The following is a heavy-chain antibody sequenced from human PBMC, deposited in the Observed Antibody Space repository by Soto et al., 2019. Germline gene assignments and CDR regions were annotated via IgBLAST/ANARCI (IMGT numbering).Heavy chain of an antibody. CDR1: GFTFSSYS. CDR3: ARDDILTGYDAFDI. CDR2: ISSSSSYI. D-gene: IGHD3-9*01. J-gene: IGHJ3*02. Sequence: GGSLRLSCAASGFTFSSYSMNWVRQAPGKGLEWVSSISSSSSYIYYADSVKGRFTISRDNAKNSLYLQMNSLRAEDTAVYYCARDDILTGYDAFDIWGQGTMVTVSS. V-gene: IGHV3-21*01.